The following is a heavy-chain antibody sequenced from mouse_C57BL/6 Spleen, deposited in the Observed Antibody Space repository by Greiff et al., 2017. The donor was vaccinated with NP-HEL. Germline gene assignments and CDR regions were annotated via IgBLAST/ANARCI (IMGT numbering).Heavy chain of an antibody. CDR2: IDPSDSYT. CDR3: ARGPWAMDD. V-gene: IGHV1-69*01. J-gene: IGHJ4*01. CDR1: GYTFTSYW. Sequence: QVQLQQPGAELVMPGASVKLSCKASGYTFTSYWMHWVKQRPGQGLEWIGEIDPSDSYTNYNQKFKGKSTLTVDKSSSTAYMQLSSLTSEDSAVYYCARGPWAMDDWGQGTSVTVSS.